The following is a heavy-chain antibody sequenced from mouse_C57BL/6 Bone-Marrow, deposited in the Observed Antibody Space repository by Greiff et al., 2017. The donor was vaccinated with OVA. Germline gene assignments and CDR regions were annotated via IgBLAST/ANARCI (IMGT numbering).Heavy chain of an antibody. CDR1: GFTFSSYT. CDR2: ISGGGGNT. J-gene: IGHJ4*01. V-gene: IGHV5-9*01. Sequence: EVQGVESGGGLVKPGGSLKLSCAASGFTFSSYTMSWVRQTPEKRLEWVATISGGGGNTYYPDSVKGRFTISRDNAKNTLYLQMSSLRSEDTALYDCAREAYYAMDYWGQGTSVTVSS. CDR3: AREAYYAMDY.